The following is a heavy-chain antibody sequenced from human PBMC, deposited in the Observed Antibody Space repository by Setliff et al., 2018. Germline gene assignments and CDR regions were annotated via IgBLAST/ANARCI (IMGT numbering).Heavy chain of an antibody. CDR3: RFWSGYYKDDY. CDR2: XXXXXXT. Sequence: SETLSLTCAVYGDPXXDYYWSWXRQXXGXXXXXXXXXXXXXXTNYXXSLRGRVTMTEDAAKKQLSLKISSMTAADAGVYYCRFWSGYYKDDYWGHGTLVTVSS. CDR1: GDPXXDYY. V-gene: IGHV4-34*01. J-gene: IGHJ4*01. D-gene: IGHD3-3*01.